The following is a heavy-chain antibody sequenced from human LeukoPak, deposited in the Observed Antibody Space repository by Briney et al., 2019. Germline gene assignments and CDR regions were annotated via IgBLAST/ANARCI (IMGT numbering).Heavy chain of an antibody. CDR1: GASISSYY. D-gene: IGHD4-17*01. CDR2: ISYSGST. V-gene: IGHV4-59*12. Sequence: SETLSLTCTVSGASISSYYWSWIRQPPEKGLEWIGYISYSGSTNYNPSLKSRVTISVDTSKNQFSLKLSSVTAADTAVYYCARDDYGASRAFDYWGQGTLVIVSS. CDR3: ARDDYGASRAFDY. J-gene: IGHJ4*02.